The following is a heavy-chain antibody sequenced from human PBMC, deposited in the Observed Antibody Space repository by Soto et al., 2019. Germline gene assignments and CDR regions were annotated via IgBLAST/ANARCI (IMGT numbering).Heavy chain of an antibody. Sequence: GGSLRLSCSVSGFTFSTYSMAWIRQAPGKGLEWLSYISSSSSVIYYADSVKGRITVSRDNGKNALILQMHSLRADDTAVYYCARYLIIPRAFDIWGQGTAVTVSS. CDR1: GFTFSTYS. D-gene: IGHD2-21*01. V-gene: IGHV3-48*04. CDR2: ISSSSSVI. CDR3: ARYLIIPRAFDI. J-gene: IGHJ3*02.